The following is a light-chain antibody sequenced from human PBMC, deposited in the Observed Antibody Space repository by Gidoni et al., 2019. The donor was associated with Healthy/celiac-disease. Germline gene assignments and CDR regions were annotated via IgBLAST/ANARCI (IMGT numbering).Light chain of an antibody. CDR1: QSISSH. CDR3: QQSYSTWT. V-gene: IGKV1-39*01. CDR2: AAS. J-gene: IGKJ1*01. Sequence: DIQMTQSPSSLSASVGDRVTITCRASQSISSHLNWYQQKPGKAPQLLIYAASSLQSGVPSRFSGSGSGTDFTLTIISLQPEDFATYYCQQSYSTWTFGQGTKVEIK.